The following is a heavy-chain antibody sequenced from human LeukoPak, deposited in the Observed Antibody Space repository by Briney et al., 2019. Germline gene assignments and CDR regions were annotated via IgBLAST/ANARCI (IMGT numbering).Heavy chain of an antibody. D-gene: IGHD2-15*01. V-gene: IGHV4-39*01. J-gene: IGHJ4*02. CDR2: IYYSGST. CDR1: GGSISSSSYY. CDR3: ASYVVVVAATGY. Sequence: PSETLSLTCTVSGGSISSSSYYWGWIRQPPGKGLEWIGSIYYSGSTYYKPSLKSRVTISVDTSKNQFSLKLSSVTAADTAVYYCASYVVVVAATGYWGQGTLVTVSS.